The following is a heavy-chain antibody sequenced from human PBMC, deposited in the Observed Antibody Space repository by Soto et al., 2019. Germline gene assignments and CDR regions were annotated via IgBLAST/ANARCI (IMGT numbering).Heavy chain of an antibody. J-gene: IGHJ4*02. CDR3: ARGGGIYCSSTSCYGSYYFDY. CDR2: IFYSGST. V-gene: IGHV4-59*01. Sequence: HVQLQESGPGLVKPSETLSLTCTVSGGSISSYYWSWIRQPPGKGLEWIGYIFYSGSTKYNPSLNSRVTISVDTSKNQFSLKLSSVTAADTAVYYCARGGGIYCSSTSCYGSYYFDYWGQGTLVTVSS. D-gene: IGHD2-2*01. CDR1: GGSISSYY.